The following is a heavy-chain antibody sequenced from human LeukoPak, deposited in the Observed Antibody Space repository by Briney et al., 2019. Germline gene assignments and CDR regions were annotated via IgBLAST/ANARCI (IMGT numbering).Heavy chain of an antibody. Sequence: PSETLSLTCTVSGGSISSGSYYWSWIRQPAGKGLEWIGRIYTSGSANYNPSPKSRVTISVDTSKNQFPLELSSVTAADTAVYYCARDPGTILSPGLRMANYYCYYMDVWGKGTTVTVSS. CDR1: GGSISSGSYY. D-gene: IGHD5-12*01. CDR3: ARDPGTILSPGLRMANYYCYYMDV. V-gene: IGHV4-61*02. CDR2: IYTSGSA. J-gene: IGHJ6*03.